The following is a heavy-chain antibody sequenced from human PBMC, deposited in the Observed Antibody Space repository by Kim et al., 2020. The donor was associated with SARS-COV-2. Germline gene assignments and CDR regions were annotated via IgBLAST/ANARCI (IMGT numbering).Heavy chain of an antibody. V-gene: IGHV1-69*13. CDR2: IIPIFGTA. D-gene: IGHD3-3*01. CDR1: GGTFSSYA. CDR3: ARGYYDFWSGYYLVGYYGMDV. Sequence: SVKVSCKASGGTFSSYAISWVRQAPGQGLEWMGGIIPIFGTANYAQKFQGRVTITADESTSTAYMELSSLRSEDTAVYYCARGYYDFWSGYYLVGYYGMDVWGQGTTVTVSS. J-gene: IGHJ6*02.